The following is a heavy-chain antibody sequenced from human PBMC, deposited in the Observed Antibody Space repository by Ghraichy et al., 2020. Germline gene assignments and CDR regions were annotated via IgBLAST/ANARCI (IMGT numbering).Heavy chain of an antibody. J-gene: IGHJ4*02. Sequence: GGSLILSCAASGFTFSNYAMNWVRQAPGKGLEWVSTITGSGGRTYHADSVKGRFTISRDNSKNTLHLQMNSLRAEDTAVYYCAKDASTTGTACRFESWGQGTLVTVSS. CDR2: ITGSGGRT. CDR3: AKDASTTGTACRFES. V-gene: IGHV3-23*01. CDR1: GFTFSNYA. D-gene: IGHD1-1*01.